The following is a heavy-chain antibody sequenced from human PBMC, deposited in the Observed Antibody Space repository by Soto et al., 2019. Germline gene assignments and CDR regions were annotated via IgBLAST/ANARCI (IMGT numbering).Heavy chain of an antibody. Sequence: ASVKVSCKASGYTFTSYAMHWVRQAPGQRLEWMGWINAGNGNTKHSQKFQGRVTITRDTSASTAYMELSSLRSEDTAVYYCARGYYYGSGSYHDAFDIWGQGTMVTVSS. CDR2: INAGNGNT. CDR1: GYTFTSYA. CDR3: ARGYYYGSGSYHDAFDI. V-gene: IGHV1-3*01. D-gene: IGHD3-10*01. J-gene: IGHJ3*02.